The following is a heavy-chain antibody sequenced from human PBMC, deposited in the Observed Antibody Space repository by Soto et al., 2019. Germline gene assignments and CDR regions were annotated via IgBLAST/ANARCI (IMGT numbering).Heavy chain of an antibody. CDR1: GYTFTSYD. J-gene: IGHJ5*02. CDR2: MNPNSGNT. V-gene: IGHV1-8*01. Sequence: ASVKVSCKASGYTFTSYDINWVRQATGQGLEWMGWMNPNSGNTGSAQKFQGRVTMTRNTSITTAYMELSSLRSEDTALYYCVKNSGWFNTWGQGALVTVSS. CDR3: VKNSGWFNT. D-gene: IGHD3-10*01.